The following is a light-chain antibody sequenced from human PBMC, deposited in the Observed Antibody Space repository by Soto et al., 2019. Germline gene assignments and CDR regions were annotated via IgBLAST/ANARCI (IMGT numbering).Light chain of an antibody. V-gene: IGKV1-39*01. CDR3: QQSSGSRDCA. CDR1: QGLXSH. J-gene: IGKJ1*01. Sequence: RVSQSATSLSASEGDRVSIACRASQGLXSHLNCYQGKPGKAPKLLIXAESSLQSGVPSRLSGSGSGKDFTLIIRGLQPEEFVTYYCQQSSGSRDCAFGQGTKVDIK. CDR2: AES.